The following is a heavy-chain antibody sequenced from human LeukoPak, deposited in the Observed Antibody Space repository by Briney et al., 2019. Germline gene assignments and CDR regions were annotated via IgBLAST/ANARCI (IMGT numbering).Heavy chain of an antibody. V-gene: IGHV3-7*01. J-gene: IGHJ4*02. D-gene: IGHD3-22*01. CDR2: IKQDGSEK. CDR1: GFTFGTYW. Sequence: GGSLRLSCAASGFTFGTYWMSWVRQAPGKGLEWVANIKQDGSEKYYVDSVKGRFTISRDNAKNSLYPQMNSLRAEDTAVYYCARDIFGGTYYYDSSGSKGYFDYWGQGTLVTVSS. CDR3: ARDIFGGTYYYDSSGSKGYFDY.